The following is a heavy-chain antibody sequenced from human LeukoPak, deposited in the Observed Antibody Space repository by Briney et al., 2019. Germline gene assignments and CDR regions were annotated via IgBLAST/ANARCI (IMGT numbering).Heavy chain of an antibody. CDR3: ARDPHFDY. CDR2: IYTSGST. Sequence: SQTLSLTCTVSGGSISSGSYYWSWIRQPAGKGLEWIGRIYTSGSTNYNPSLKSRVTISVDTSKNQFSLKLSTATAAAPAVYYCARDPHFDYWGQGTLVTVSS. J-gene: IGHJ4*02. CDR1: GGSISSGSYY. V-gene: IGHV4-61*02.